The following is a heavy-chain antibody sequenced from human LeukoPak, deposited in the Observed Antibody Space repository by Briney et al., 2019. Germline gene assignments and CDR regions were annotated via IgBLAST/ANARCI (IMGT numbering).Heavy chain of an antibody. J-gene: IGHJ4*02. D-gene: IGHD6-6*01. CDR2: ISWDGGST. CDR3: AKDMGIAARPVYFDY. V-gene: IGHV3-43*01. Sequence: GGSLRLSCAASGFTFDDYTMHWVRQAPGKGLEWVSLISWDGGSTYYADSVKGRFTISRDNSKNSLYLQMNSLRTEDTALYYCAKDMGIAARPVYFDYWGQGTLVTVSS. CDR1: GFTFDDYT.